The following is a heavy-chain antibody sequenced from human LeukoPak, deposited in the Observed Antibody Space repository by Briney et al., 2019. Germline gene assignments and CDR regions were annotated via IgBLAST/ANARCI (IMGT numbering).Heavy chain of an antibody. J-gene: IGHJ4*02. CDR3: ARGITAGGAFDS. CDR2: ISYVGGDD. V-gene: IGHV3-30-3*01. D-gene: IGHD1-14*01. CDR1: GFTFSGYS. Sequence: GGSLRLSCAASGFTFSGYSMHWVRQAPGKGLEWVALISYVGGDDYYAASVKGRFTVSRDNSKGTLYLQMNSLRDEDTAVYYCARGITAGGAFDSWGQGTLVTVSS.